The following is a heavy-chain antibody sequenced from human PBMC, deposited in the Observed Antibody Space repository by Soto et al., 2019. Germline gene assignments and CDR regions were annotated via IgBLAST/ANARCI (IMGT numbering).Heavy chain of an antibody. V-gene: IGHV3-33*01. Sequence: GGSLRLSCAASGFTFSDYGIHWVRQAPGKGLEWVAVIWYDGSNKYYADSVKGRFTISRDNSKNTLYLQMNSLRAEDTAVYYCAREMLCSSTRCYIDYWGQGTLVTVSS. D-gene: IGHD2-2*02. J-gene: IGHJ4*02. CDR3: AREMLCSSTRCYIDY. CDR1: GFTFSDYG. CDR2: IWYDGSNK.